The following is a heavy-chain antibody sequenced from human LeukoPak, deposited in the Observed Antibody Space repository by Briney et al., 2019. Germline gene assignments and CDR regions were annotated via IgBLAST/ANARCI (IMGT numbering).Heavy chain of an antibody. D-gene: IGHD1-26*01. Sequence: SETLSLTCTVSGGSISSGGYYWSWIRQHPGKGLEWIGYIYYSGSTYYNPSLKSRVTISVDTSKNQFSLKLSSVTAADTAVYYCARDLGQWEPPDYWGQGTLVTVSS. CDR3: ARDLGQWEPPDY. CDR2: IYYSGST. J-gene: IGHJ4*02. CDR1: GGSISSGGYY. V-gene: IGHV4-31*03.